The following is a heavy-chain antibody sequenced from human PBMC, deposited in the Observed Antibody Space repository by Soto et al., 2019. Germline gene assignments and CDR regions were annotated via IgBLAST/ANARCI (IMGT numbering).Heavy chain of an antibody. V-gene: IGHV5-51*01. CDR2: IHPGDSDT. CDR1: GYSFTSYW. Sequence: PGESLKISCKGFGYSFTSYWIGWVRQMPGKGLEWMGIIHPGDSDTRYSPSFQGQVTISADKSISTTYLQWSSLKASDNAMYFCARQRISSRPDDYYYYMDVWGKGTTVTVSS. D-gene: IGHD2-15*01. J-gene: IGHJ6*03. CDR3: ARQRISSRPDDYYYYMDV.